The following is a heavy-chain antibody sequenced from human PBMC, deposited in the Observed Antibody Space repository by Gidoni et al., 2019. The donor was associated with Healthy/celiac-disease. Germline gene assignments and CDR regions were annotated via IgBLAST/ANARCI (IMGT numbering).Heavy chain of an antibody. Sequence: EVQLLESGGGLVQPGGSLRLSCAASGFTFSSYAMSWVRQAPGKGLEWVSAISGSGGSTYYADSVKGRFTISRDNSKNTLYLQMNSLRAEDTAVYYCAKGFITIIGYYYGMDVWGQGTTVTVSS. CDR1: GFTFSSYA. V-gene: IGHV3-23*01. D-gene: IGHD3-3*01. J-gene: IGHJ6*02. CDR2: ISGSGGST. CDR3: AKGFITIIGYYYGMDV.